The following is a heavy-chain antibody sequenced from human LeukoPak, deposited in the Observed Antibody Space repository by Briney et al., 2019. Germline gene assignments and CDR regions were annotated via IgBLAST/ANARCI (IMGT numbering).Heavy chain of an antibody. CDR3: ARERIAARYFDY. D-gene: IGHD6-6*01. CDR1: GGSISSYY. CDR2: IYYSGST. V-gene: IGHV4-59*01. J-gene: IGHJ4*02. Sequence: PSETLSLTCTVSGGSISSYYWSWIRQPPGKGLEWIGYIYYSGSTNYNPSLKSRVTISVDTSKNQFSLKLSSVTAADTAVYYCARERIAARYFDYWGQGTLVTVSS.